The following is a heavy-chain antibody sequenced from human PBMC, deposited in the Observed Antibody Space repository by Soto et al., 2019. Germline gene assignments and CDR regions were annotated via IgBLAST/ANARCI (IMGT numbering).Heavy chain of an antibody. V-gene: IGHV1-18*01. CDR1: GYTFTSYG. D-gene: IGHD2-15*01. Sequence: QVQLVQSGAEVKKPGASVKVSSKASGYTFTSYGISWVRQAPGQGLEWMGWISAYNGNTNYAQKLQGRVTMTTDTSTSTAYMELRSLRSDDTAVYYCARVYCSGGSCYALGYYYYGMDVWGQGTTVTVSS. J-gene: IGHJ6*02. CDR2: ISAYNGNT. CDR3: ARVYCSGGSCYALGYYYYGMDV.